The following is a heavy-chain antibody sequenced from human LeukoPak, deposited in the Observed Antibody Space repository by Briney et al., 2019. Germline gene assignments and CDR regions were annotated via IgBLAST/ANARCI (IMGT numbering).Heavy chain of an antibody. V-gene: IGHV3-23*01. CDR2: ISGGAGTT. J-gene: IGHJ4*02. D-gene: IGHD3/OR15-3a*01. Sequence: SGGSLRLSCAASGFTFSTYAMSWVRQAPGRGLEWVSAISGGAGTTYYADSVKGRFTISRDNSKNTLYLQMSSLRAEDTAVYYCAKSSYDLLAGCYYFDYWGQGALVTVSS. CDR1: GFTFSTYA. CDR3: AKSSYDLLAGCYYFDY.